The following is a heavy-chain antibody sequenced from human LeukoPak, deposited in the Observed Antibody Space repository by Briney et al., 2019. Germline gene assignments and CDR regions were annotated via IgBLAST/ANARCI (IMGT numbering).Heavy chain of an antibody. V-gene: IGHV3-23*01. CDR2: MSGSGGST. D-gene: IGHD3-10*01. J-gene: IGHJ4*02. CDR3: AKDRRAGSYDY. Sequence: GGSLRLSCAASGFTFSSYAMSWVRQAPGKGLEWVSSMSGSGGSTYYADSVKGRFTISRDNSKNTLYLQMNSLRAEDTAVYYCAKDRRAGSYDYWGQGTLVTVSS. CDR1: GFTFSSYA.